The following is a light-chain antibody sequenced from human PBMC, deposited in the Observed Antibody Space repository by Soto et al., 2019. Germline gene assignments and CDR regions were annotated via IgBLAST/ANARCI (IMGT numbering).Light chain of an antibody. J-gene: IGLJ2*01. CDR3: RSYTRPHILV. CDR1: SSDVGGYYY. CDR2: EVN. V-gene: IGLV2-14*01. Sequence: QSVLTQPASVSASPGQSITISCTGTSSDVGGYYYVSWYQQHPGEALKLIIYEVNHRPSGVSNRCSASKSGNTASLTSSGLQAEDEANDDCRSYTRPHILVLGGGPKLTVL.